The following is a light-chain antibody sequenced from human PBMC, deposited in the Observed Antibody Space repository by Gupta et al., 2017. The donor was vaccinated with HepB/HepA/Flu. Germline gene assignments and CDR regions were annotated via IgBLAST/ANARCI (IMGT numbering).Light chain of an antibody. V-gene: IGLV2-14*03. J-gene: IGLJ2*01. CDR1: SSDFGGYNY. CDR2: DVS. Sequence: ALTPPASVSGSASQSLTISCTGPSSDFGGYNYVSWYQQHPGKAPKLLIYDVSNRPSGVPNRFSGSKSGNTASLTISGLQAEDEADYYCNSCKFTGNHVVFGGGTKLTVL. CDR3: NSCKFTGNHVV.